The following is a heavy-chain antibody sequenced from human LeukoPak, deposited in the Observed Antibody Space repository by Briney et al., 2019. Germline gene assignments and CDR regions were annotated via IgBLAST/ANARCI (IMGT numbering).Heavy chain of an antibody. CDR3: ARSPEWDPKQLGFKYFDY. Sequence: PGGSLRLSCAASGFSFHGDGTSWVRQAPGKGLEWVSGINWNGGDKRYADSVRGRFTISRDNAKNSLYLHMNSLRGEDTALYYCARSPEWDPKQLGFKYFDYWGQGTLVTVSS. J-gene: IGHJ4*02. V-gene: IGHV3-20*04. CDR1: GFSFHGDG. D-gene: IGHD1-26*01. CDR2: INWNGGDK.